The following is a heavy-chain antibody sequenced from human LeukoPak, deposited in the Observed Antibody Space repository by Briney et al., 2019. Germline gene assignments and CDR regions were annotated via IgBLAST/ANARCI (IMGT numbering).Heavy chain of an antibody. Sequence: STNSGSGVGTYYADSVKGRLTISRDNSKNTLYLQMNSLRADDTSVYYCATRHVLVSLRCFDHWGGGTLVTFS. J-gene: IGHJ2*01. D-gene: IGHD3-16*01. CDR2: NSGSGVGT. CDR3: ATRHVLVSLRCFDH. V-gene: IGHV3-23*01.